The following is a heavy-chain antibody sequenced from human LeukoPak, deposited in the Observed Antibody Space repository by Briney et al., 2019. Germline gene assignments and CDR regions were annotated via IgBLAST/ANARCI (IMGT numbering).Heavy chain of an antibody. D-gene: IGHD3-22*01. J-gene: IGHJ4*02. CDR2: ISSSSSYI. Sequence: GGSLRLSCAASGFTFSHFSMNWVRQAPGKGLEWVSSISSSSSYIYYADSVKGRFTISRDNAESSLYLQMNSLRAEDTAVYYCARGYYAGRGHHFEYWGQGTLVTVSS. V-gene: IGHV3-21*06. CDR1: GFTFSHFS. CDR3: ARGYYAGRGHHFEY.